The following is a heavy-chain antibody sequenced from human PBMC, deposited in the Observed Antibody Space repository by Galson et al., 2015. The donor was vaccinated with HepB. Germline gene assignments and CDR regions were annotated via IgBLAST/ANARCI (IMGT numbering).Heavy chain of an antibody. D-gene: IGHD6-6*01. CDR1: GFTFSSYG. Sequence: SLRLSCAASGFTFSSYGMHWVRQAPGKGLEWVAVISYDGSNKYYADSVKGRFTISRDNSKNTLYLQMNSLRAEDTAVYYCAKDVEGGIAAQTLYRNNYYYYGMDVWGQGTTVTVSS. J-gene: IGHJ6*02. V-gene: IGHV3-30*18. CDR3: AKDVEGGIAAQTLYRNNYYYYGMDV. CDR2: ISYDGSNK.